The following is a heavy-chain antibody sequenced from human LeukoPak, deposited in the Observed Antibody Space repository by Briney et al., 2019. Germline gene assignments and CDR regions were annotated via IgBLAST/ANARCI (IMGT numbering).Heavy chain of an antibody. J-gene: IGHJ6*02. V-gene: IGHV3-43*01. CDR3: AKDYGSGSKHGMDV. CDR2: ISWDGGGT. D-gene: IGHD3-10*01. Sequence: GGSLRLSCAASGFTFDDYTMHWVRQAPGKGLEWVSLISWDGGGTYYADSVKGRFTISRDNSKNSLYLQMNSLRTEDTALYYCAKDYGSGSKHGMDVWGQGTTVTVSS. CDR1: GFTFDDYT.